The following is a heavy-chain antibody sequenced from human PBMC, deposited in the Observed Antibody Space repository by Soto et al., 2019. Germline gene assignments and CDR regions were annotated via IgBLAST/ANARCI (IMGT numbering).Heavy chain of an antibody. J-gene: IGHJ6*02. V-gene: IGHV3-30-3*01. CDR1: GFTFSSYA. Sequence: QVQLVESGGGVVQPGRSLRLSCAASGFTFSSYAMHWVRQAPGKGLEWVAVISYDGSNKYYADSVKGRFTISRDNSKNTLYLQMNSLRAEDTAVYYCVRVQVPEYSGYDSSYYYGMDVWGQGTTVTVSS. CDR2: ISYDGSNK. CDR3: VRVQVPEYSGYDSSYYYGMDV. D-gene: IGHD5-12*01.